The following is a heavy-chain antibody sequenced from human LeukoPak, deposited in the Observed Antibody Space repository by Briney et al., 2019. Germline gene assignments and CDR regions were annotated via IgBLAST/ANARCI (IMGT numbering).Heavy chain of an antibody. CDR1: GDSVSSISVA. V-gene: IGHV6-1*01. CDR2: TYYRSKWYY. CDR3: SLARSEYHYGMDV. J-gene: IGHJ6*02. Sequence: SQTLSLTCAISGDSVSSISVAWNWIRQSPSRGLEWLARTYYRSKWYYEYAVSVKSRINISPDTFKNQFSLQLTSVTPEDTAVYYCSLARSEYHYGMDVWGQGTTVTVSS.